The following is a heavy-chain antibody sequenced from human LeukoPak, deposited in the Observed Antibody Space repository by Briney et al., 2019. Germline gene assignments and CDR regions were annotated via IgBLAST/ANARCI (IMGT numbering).Heavy chain of an antibody. CDR3: ARATSIDY. D-gene: IGHD6-6*01. V-gene: IGHV3-69-1*02. CDR2: ISSSSTI. CDR1: GFTFSDYY. Sequence: GGSLRLSCAASGFTFSDYYMNWVRQAPGKGLEWVSSISSSSTIYYADSVKGRFTISRDNAKNSLYLQMNSLRAEDTAAYYCARATSIDYWGQGTLATVSS. J-gene: IGHJ4*02.